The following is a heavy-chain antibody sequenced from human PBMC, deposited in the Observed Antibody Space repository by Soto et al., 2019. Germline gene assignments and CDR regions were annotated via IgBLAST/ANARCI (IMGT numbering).Heavy chain of an antibody. V-gene: IGHV4-34*01. CDR2: INHSGST. CDR3: ASFKVRIVGATALDY. CDR1: GGSFSGYY. J-gene: IGHJ4*02. D-gene: IGHD1-26*01. Sequence: SETLSLTCAVYGGSFSGYYWSWIRQPPGKGLEWIGEINHSGSTNYNPSLKSRVTISVDTSRNQFSLKLSSVTAADTAVYYCASFKVRIVGATALDYWGQGTLVTVSS.